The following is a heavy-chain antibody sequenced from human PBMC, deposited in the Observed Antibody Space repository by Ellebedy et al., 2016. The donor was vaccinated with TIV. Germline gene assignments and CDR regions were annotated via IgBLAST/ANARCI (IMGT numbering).Heavy chain of an antibody. Sequence: GGSLRLXXAVSGFTFSSYAMNWVRQAPGKGLEWVSVISDSGGGTYYADSVKGRFTISRDNSKNTLYLQMNSPRAEDTAVYYCAKNRIRGSPRSDSSYFDYWGQGTLVTVSS. D-gene: IGHD2-15*01. J-gene: IGHJ4*02. CDR2: ISDSGGGT. V-gene: IGHV3-23*01. CDR3: AKNRIRGSPRSDSSYFDY. CDR1: GFTFSSYA.